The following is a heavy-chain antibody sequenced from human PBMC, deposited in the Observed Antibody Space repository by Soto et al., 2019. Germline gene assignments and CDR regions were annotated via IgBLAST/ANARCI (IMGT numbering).Heavy chain of an antibody. Sequence: GESLKISCRGSGYSFTSYWIGWMRQMPRKGLEWMGIIYPGDSDTHYSPSFQGHVTISADKSISTAYLQWSSLKASDTAMYYCASSPRGYCSSTSCRELGNYYGMDVWGQGTTVTVSS. J-gene: IGHJ6*02. D-gene: IGHD2-2*01. CDR1: GYSFTSYW. V-gene: IGHV5-51*01. CDR2: IYPGDSDT. CDR3: ASSPRGYCSSTSCRELGNYYGMDV.